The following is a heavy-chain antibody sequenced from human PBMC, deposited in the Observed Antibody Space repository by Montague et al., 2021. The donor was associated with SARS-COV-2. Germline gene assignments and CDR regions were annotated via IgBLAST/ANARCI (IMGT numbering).Heavy chain of an antibody. Sequence: SETLSLTCSVSGDSITNRYWSWIRQPAGKGLERIGRMHFTGKTNFSPFFSSRLTMSADTSKNQFSLKLTSVTAADTAIYFCARDRFDFGAGRQGTIDFWGQGTLVTVSS. J-gene: IGHJ4*02. CDR2: MHFTGKT. CDR3: ARDRFDFGAGRQGTIDF. D-gene: IGHD3-10*01. V-gene: IGHV4-4*07. CDR1: GDSITNRY.